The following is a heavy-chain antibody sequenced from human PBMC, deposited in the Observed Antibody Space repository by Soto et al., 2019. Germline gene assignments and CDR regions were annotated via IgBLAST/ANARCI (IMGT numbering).Heavy chain of an antibody. D-gene: IGHD1-26*01. V-gene: IGHV3-30*18. Sequence: QVQLVESGGGVVQPGRSLRLSCAASGFTFSSYGMHWVRQAPGKGLEWVAVISYDGSNKYYADSVKGRFTISRDNSKNTLYLQMNSLRAEDTAVYYCAKDRTTEGELYYYGMDVWGQGTTVTVSS. J-gene: IGHJ6*02. CDR3: AKDRTTEGELYYYGMDV. CDR2: ISYDGSNK. CDR1: GFTFSSYG.